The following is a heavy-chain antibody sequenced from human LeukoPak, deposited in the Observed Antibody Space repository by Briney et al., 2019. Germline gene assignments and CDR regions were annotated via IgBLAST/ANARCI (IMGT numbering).Heavy chain of an antibody. CDR3: AKTGTGYGDYVH. CDR2: ISGSGGST. CDR1: GFPFSNYW. V-gene: IGHV3-23*01. J-gene: IGHJ4*02. D-gene: IGHD4-17*01. Sequence: GGSLRLSCAASGFPFSNYWMSWVRQAPGKGLEWVSAISGSGGSTYYADSVKGRFTISRDNSKSALYLQMNSLRAEDTAVYYCAKTGTGYGDYVHWGQGTLVTVSS.